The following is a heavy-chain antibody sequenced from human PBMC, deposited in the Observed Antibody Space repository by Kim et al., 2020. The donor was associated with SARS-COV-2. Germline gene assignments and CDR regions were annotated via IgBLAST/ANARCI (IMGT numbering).Heavy chain of an antibody. Sequence: ASVKVSCKASGYTFTGYYMHWVRQAPGQGLEWMGWINPNSGGTNYAQKFQGRVTMTRDTSISTAYMELSRLRSDDTAVYYCAREGRAYYDILTVSSTGMDVWGQGTTVTVSS. CDR3: AREGRAYYDILTVSSTGMDV. CDR2: INPNSGGT. CDR1: GYTFTGYY. V-gene: IGHV1-2*02. D-gene: IGHD3-9*01. J-gene: IGHJ6*02.